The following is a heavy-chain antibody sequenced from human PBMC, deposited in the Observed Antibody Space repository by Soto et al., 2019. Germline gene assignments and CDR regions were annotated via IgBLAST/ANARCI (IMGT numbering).Heavy chain of an antibody. CDR3: PRDRPWSKWFEGNNGFDP. Sequence: QVQLQESGPGLVKPSQTLSLTCSVSGGSISSGGYYWSWIRQHPGKGLEWIGYIYYSGNTYYNPSLTARVTISVDPSQNPFSLKLSSVTAADTAVYYCPRDRPWSKWFEGNNGFDPWGQGTLVTVSS. J-gene: IGHJ5*02. CDR1: GGSISSGGYY. V-gene: IGHV4-31*03. D-gene: IGHD3-10*01. CDR2: IYYSGNT.